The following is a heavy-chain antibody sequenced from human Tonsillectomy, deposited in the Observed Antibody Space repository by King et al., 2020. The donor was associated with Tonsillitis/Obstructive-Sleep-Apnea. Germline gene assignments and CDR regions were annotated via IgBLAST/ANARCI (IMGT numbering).Heavy chain of an antibody. D-gene: IGHD6-19*01. CDR1: GFTFSSYS. CDR2: ISSSSSYI. CDR3: ARDELGSSGHFDI. V-gene: IGHV3-21*01. Sequence: VQLVESGGGLVKPGGSLRLSCAASGFTFSSYSMNWVRQAPGKGLEWVSSISSSSSYIYYADSVKGRFTISRDNAKNSLYLQMNSLRAEDTAVYYCARDELGSSGHFDIWGQGTMVTVSS. J-gene: IGHJ3*02.